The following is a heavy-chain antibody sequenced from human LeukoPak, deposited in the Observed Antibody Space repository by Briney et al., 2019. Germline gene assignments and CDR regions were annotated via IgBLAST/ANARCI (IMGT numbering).Heavy chain of an antibody. J-gene: IGHJ4*02. V-gene: IGHV3-30*02. CDR1: GFTSSSYG. Sequence: GGSLRLSCAASGFTSSSYGMHWVRQAPGKGLEWVAFIRSDGSNDYYTDSVKGRFTISRDNSKNTLYLQLNSLRPEDTAVYYCARGGISASWDPFDYWGQGTLVTVSS. CDR3: ARGGISASWDPFDY. D-gene: IGHD2-2*01. CDR2: IRSDGSND.